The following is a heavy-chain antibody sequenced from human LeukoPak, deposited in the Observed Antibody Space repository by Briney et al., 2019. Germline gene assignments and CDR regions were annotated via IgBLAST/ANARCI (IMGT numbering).Heavy chain of an antibody. J-gene: IGHJ4*02. CDR2: IYYSGST. CDR1: GGSISSYD. Sequence: AGTLSLTCTVSGGSISSYDWSWIRQPPGKGLEWIGYIYYSGSTNYNPSVKSRVTISEDTPKNQFSLKLSSVTAAETAVYYCTRGAGWLIDYWGQGILVTVSS. CDR3: TRGAGWLIDY. V-gene: IGHV4-59*01. D-gene: IGHD3-16*01.